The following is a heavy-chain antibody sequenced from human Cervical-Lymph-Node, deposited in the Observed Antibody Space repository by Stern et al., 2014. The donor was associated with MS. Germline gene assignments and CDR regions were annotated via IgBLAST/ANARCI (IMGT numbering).Heavy chain of an antibody. CDR2: ISYDGRHK. J-gene: IGHJ4*02. CDR1: GFTFSSYG. Sequence: VQLVESGGGVVQPGRSLSLSCAASGFTFSSYGMHWVRQAPGKGLEWVAVISYDGRHKYYADSVKGRFNISRDHYQHTLYLQMNSLRAEDTAVYYCAKSFRVDTAMVGYDYWGQGTLVTVSS. D-gene: IGHD5-18*01. V-gene: IGHV3-30*18. CDR3: AKSFRVDTAMVGYDY.